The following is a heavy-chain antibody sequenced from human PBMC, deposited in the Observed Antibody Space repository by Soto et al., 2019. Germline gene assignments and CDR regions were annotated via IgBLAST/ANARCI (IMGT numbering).Heavy chain of an antibody. Sequence: SVKVSCKASGGTFSSYAISWVRQAPGQGLEWMGGIIPIFGTANYAQEFQGRVTITADESTSTAYMELSSLRSEDTAVYYCARGGTTVTTSIYNWFDPWGQGTLVTVSS. CDR3: ARGGTTVTTSIYNWFDP. CDR1: GGTFSSYA. CDR2: IIPIFGTA. V-gene: IGHV1-69*13. J-gene: IGHJ5*02. D-gene: IGHD4-17*01.